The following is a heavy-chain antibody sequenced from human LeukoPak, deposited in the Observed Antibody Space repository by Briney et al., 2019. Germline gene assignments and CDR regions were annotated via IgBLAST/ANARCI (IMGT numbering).Heavy chain of an antibody. CDR1: GGSLSRGDYY. CDR2: IYYSGST. Sequence: SETLSLTCTVSGGSLSRGDYYWSWIRQPPGKGLGWVGYIYYSGSTYYNPSLKSRVTMSVDTTKNQFSLKLSSVTAADTAVYYCARDLRRSGPAAYFDYWGQGTLVTVSS. J-gene: IGHJ4*02. CDR3: ARDLRRSGPAAYFDY. V-gene: IGHV4-30-4*08. D-gene: IGHD2-2*01.